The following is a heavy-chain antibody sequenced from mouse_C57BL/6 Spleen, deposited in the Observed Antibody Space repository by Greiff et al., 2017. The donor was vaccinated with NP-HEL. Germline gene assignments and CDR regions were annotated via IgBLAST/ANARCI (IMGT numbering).Heavy chain of an antibody. D-gene: IGHD2-3*01. Sequence: QVQLQQSGPELVKPGASVKISCKASGYAFSSSWMNWVKQRPGKGLEWIGRIYPGDGDTNYNGKFKGKATLTADKSSSTAYMQLSSLTSEDSAVYSCSRSYDGYYREYAMDYWGQGTSVTVSS. J-gene: IGHJ4*01. V-gene: IGHV1-82*01. CDR3: SRSYDGYYREYAMDY. CDR1: GYAFSSSW. CDR2: IYPGDGDT.